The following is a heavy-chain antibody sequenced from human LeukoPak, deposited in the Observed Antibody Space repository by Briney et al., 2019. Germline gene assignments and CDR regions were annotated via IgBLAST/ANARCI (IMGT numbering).Heavy chain of an antibody. Sequence: GGSLRLSCAVSGFSIGNHGMHWVRQAPDKGLEWVAMISHDGGAEYYGDSVKGRLTISRDNSENTLYLQMNGLRVEDTAVYYCARDWGSSGWYNWFDPWGQGTLVIVSS. V-gene: IGHV3-30*03. CDR2: ISHDGGAE. CDR3: ARDWGSSGWYNWFDP. D-gene: IGHD3-16*01. J-gene: IGHJ5*02. CDR1: GFSIGNHG.